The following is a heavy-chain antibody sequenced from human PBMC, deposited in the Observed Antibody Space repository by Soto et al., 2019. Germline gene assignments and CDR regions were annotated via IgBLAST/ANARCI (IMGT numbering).Heavy chain of an antibody. D-gene: IGHD3-3*01. CDR2: ISSNGGST. CDR3: VKTFYDFWSGYYLDV. V-gene: IGHV3-64D*08. CDR1: GFTFSSYA. J-gene: IGHJ6*02. Sequence: GGSLRLSCSASGFTFSSYAMHWVRQAPGKGLEYVSAISSNGGSTYYADSVKGRFTISRDNSKNTLYLQMSSLRAEDTAVYYCVKTFYDFWSGYYLDVWGQGTTVTVSS.